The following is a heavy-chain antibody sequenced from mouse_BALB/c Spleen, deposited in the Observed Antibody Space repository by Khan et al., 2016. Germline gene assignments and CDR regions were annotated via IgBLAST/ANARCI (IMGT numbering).Heavy chain of an antibody. J-gene: IGHJ3*01. CDR2: ISYSGST. CDR3: ASGYGYRGFAY. CDR1: GYSITSDYA. V-gene: IGHV3-2*02. D-gene: IGHD2-2*01. Sequence: EVQLVESGPGLVKPSQSLSLTCTVTGYSITSDYAWNWIRQFPGNKLEWMGYISYSGSTSYNPSLKSRISITRDTSKNQFFLQLNSVTTEDTATYYCASGYGYRGFAYWGQGTLVTVSA.